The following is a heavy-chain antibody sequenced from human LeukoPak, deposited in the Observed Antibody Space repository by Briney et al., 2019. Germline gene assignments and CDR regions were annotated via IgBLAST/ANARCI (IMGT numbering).Heavy chain of an antibody. Sequence: GGSLRLSCAASGFTFSSYAMSWVRQAPGKGLEWVSAISGSGGSTYYADPVKGRFTISRDNSKNTLYLQMNSLRAEDTAVYYCAKALRGGDYYDSSGYYPDDYWGQGTLVTVSS. V-gene: IGHV3-23*01. J-gene: IGHJ4*02. D-gene: IGHD3-22*01. CDR3: AKALRGGDYYDSSGYYPDDY. CDR2: ISGSGGST. CDR1: GFTFSSYA.